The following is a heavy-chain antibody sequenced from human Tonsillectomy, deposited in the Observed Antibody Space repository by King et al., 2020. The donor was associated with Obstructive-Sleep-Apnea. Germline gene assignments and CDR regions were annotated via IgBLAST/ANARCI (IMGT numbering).Heavy chain of an antibody. Sequence: QLVQSGAEVKKPGASVKVSCKASGYTFTGYYIHWVRQAPGQGLEWMVWISPNSGATNYAQKFQDRVTMTRDTSISTAYMDLSRLRSDDTAIYYCARDMSAYDSTSPAYWGQGTLVTVSS. CDR3: ARDMSAYDSTSPAY. CDR2: ISPNSGAT. D-gene: IGHD3-10*01. CDR1: GYTFTGYY. J-gene: IGHJ4*02. V-gene: IGHV1-2*02.